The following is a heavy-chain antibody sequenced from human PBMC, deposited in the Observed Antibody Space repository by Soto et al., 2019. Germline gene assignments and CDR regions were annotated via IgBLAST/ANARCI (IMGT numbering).Heavy chain of an antibody. J-gene: IGHJ4*02. CDR3: AKEMGATVWEGPSDY. CDR1: GFTFSSKG. V-gene: IGHV3-30*18. CDR2: ISYDGTNQ. Sequence: QVQLVESGGGVVQPGRSLRLLCAASGFTFSSKGMHWVRQAPGKGLEWVAVISYDGTNQYYGDSVKGRFTISRDNSKNTLYLQMNSLRAEDTAMYYCAKEMGATVWEGPSDYWGQGTLVTVSS. D-gene: IGHD4-17*01.